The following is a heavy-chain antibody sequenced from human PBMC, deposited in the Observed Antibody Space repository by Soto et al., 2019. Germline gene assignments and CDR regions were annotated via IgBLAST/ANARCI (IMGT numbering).Heavy chain of an antibody. J-gene: IGHJ4*02. Sequence: QAQLQQWGAGLLKPSETLSLTCAVSGGSFNANYWSWVRQSPGKGLEWIGEIYHNGNTNYNPSLKSRVTISVDTSKNQFSLKMDSVTAADTAIYYCASARWDYWGQGTLVTVSS. CDR3: ASARWDY. CDR2: IYHNGNT. V-gene: IGHV4-34*02. CDR1: GGSFNANY.